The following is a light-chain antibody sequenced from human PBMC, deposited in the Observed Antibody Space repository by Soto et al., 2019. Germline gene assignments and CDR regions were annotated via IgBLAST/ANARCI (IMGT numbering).Light chain of an antibody. CDR3: SSYAGRSNV. CDR1: SSDVGGYNY. Sequence: QSALTQPPSASGSPGQSVAISCTGTSSDVGGYNYVSWYQQHPGKAPKLMIYEVNKRPSGVPDRFSGSKSGNTASLTVSGLQAEEEADYYCSSYAGRSNVFGTGTKVTV. V-gene: IGLV2-8*01. J-gene: IGLJ1*01. CDR2: EVN.